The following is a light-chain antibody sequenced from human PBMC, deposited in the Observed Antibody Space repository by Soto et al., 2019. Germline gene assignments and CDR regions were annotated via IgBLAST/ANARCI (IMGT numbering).Light chain of an antibody. V-gene: IGKV1-5*01. CDR3: LQVANFPRT. CDR1: ESISSW. J-gene: IGKJ1*01. CDR2: DAS. Sequence: DIQMTQSPSTLSASIGDRVTITCRASESISSWLAWYQQKPGKAPKLLIYDASSLESGVPSRFSGSGSGADFLLTIDSLQPEDFATYYCLQVANFPRTFGQGTKVDI.